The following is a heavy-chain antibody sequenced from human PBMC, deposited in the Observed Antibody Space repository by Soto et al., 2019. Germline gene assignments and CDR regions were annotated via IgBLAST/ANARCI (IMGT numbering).Heavy chain of an antibody. J-gene: IGHJ6*02. CDR1: GFTFSSYG. CDR3: ARDLLSMTDFYYGMDV. V-gene: IGHV3-33*01. D-gene: IGHD3-22*01. CDR2: KWYDGSNK. Sequence: QVQLVESGGGVVQPGRSLRLSCAASGFTFSSYGMQWVRQAPGKGLEWVAVKWYDGSNKYYADSVKGRFTISRDNSKNTLYLQMNSLRAEDTAVYYCARDLLSMTDFYYGMDVWGQGTTVTVSS.